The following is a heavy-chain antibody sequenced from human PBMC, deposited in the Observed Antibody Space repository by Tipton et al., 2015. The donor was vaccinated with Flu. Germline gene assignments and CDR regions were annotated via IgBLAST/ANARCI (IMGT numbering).Heavy chain of an antibody. CDR3: ARDRPNYYYYGMDV. CDR2: IYYSGST. V-gene: IGHV4-61*10. CDR1: GGSISSGSYY. Sequence: TLSLTCTVSGGSISSGSYYWSWIRQPAGKGLEWIGYIYYSGSTNYSPSLKSRVTISVDTSKNQFSLKLSSVTAADTAVYYCARDRPNYYYYGMDVWGQGTTVTVSS. J-gene: IGHJ6*02.